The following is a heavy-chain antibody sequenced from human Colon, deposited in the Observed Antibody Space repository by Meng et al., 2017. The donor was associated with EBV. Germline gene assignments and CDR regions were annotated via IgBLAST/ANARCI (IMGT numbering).Heavy chain of an antibody. Sequence: QQDASRPVKPSHTLPPACAISGDSVSRTGAAWNWIRQSPSGGLEWLGRTYYRSKWHNDYAVSVKGRIAINPDTSKNQFFLQLNSVTPEDTAVYYCARDYGTSRPFEYWGQGILVTVAS. CDR2: TYYRSKWHN. D-gene: IGHD1/OR15-1a*01. CDR3: ARDYGTSRPFEY. J-gene: IGHJ4*02. V-gene: IGHV6-1*01. CDR1: GDSVSRTGAA.